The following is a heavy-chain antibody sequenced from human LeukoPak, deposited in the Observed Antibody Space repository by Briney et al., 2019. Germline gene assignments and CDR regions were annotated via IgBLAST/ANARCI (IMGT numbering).Heavy chain of an antibody. D-gene: IGHD3-10*01. CDR1: GFTFSSYG. CDR2: ISGSGGST. CDR3: AKDRVTMVRGVITHYDY. V-gene: IGHV3-23*01. J-gene: IGHJ4*02. Sequence: GGSLRLSCAASGFTFSSYGMSWVRQAPGKGLEWVSAISGSGGSTYYADSVKGRFTISRDNSKNTLYLQMNSLRAEDTAVYYCAKDRVTMVRGVITHYDYWGQGTLVTVSS.